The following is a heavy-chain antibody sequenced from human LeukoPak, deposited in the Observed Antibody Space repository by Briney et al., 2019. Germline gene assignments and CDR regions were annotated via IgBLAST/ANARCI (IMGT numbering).Heavy chain of an antibody. CDR3: AREVSGDPWYNWFDP. V-gene: IGHV3-74*03. Sequence: GGSLRLSCAASGFTFTSYWMHWVRQAPGKGLVWVSLINSDGSTTKYADSVKGRFTMSRDNAKHTLYLQMNSLRAEDTAVYYCAREVSGDPWYNWFDPWGQGTLVTVSS. D-gene: IGHD4-17*01. CDR2: INSDGSTT. CDR1: GFTFTSYW. J-gene: IGHJ5*02.